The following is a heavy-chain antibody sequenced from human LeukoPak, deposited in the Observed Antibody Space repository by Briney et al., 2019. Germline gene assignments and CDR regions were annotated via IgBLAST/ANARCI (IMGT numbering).Heavy chain of an antibody. CDR1: GFTFSTYW. J-gene: IGHJ4*02. CDR2: INPDGSEK. D-gene: IGHD2-2*01. Sequence: GGSLRLSCAASGFTFSTYWMNWVRQAPGKGLEWVASINPDGSEKYYVDSVKGRFTISRDSAKNSLSLQMNSLRAEDTALYYCARAGFLITSTFRHWGQGTLVTVSS. CDR3: ARAGFLITSTFRH. V-gene: IGHV3-7*01.